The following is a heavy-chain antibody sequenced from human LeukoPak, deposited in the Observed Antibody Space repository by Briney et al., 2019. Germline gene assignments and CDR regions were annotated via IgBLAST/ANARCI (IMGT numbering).Heavy chain of an antibody. V-gene: IGHV4-4*07. J-gene: IGHJ4*02. CDR2: IYSSRST. D-gene: IGHD2-21*01. Sequence: SETLSLTCTVAGGSISSYYWSWIRQPAGKGLEWIGRIYSSRSTNYNPSLKSRVTISVDTSKNQFSLKLSSVTAADTAAYYCASSLWSNFDYWGQGTLVTVSS. CDR3: ASSLWSNFDY. CDR1: GGSISSYY.